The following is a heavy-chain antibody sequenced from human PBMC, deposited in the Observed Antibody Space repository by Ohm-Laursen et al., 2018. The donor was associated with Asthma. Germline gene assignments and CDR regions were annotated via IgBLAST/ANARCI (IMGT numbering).Heavy chain of an antibody. CDR1: GFTFRSYA. J-gene: IGHJ4*02. CDR2: GGSYYDGGLK. V-gene: IGHV3-30-3*01. CDR3: ARDVMEWYLPAFDF. D-gene: IGHD3-3*01. Sequence: SLRLSCTAFGFTFRSYAMHWVRQAPGKGLEWVAVGGSYYDGGLKYYADSVNGRFTVSRDDSKNTLYLQMNSLRPDDTAVYYCARDVMEWYLPAFDFWGQGTLVTVSS.